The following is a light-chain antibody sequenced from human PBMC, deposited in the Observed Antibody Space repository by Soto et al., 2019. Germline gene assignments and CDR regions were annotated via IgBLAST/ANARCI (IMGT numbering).Light chain of an antibody. CDR1: QSISAW. Sequence: DIPMTQSPSTLSASVEDRVTITCRASQSISAWLAWYQQKPGKAPNLLIYDVSTLDSGVPSRFSGSASGTEFTLTISSLQPDDFATFYCQQYSSFSRTFGQGTKVDI. V-gene: IGKV1-5*01. J-gene: IGKJ1*01. CDR2: DVS. CDR3: QQYSSFSRT.